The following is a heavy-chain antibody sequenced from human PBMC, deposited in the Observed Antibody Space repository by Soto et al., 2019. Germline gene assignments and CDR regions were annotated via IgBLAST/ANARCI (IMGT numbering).Heavy chain of an antibody. J-gene: IGHJ5*02. Sequence: SETLSLTCTVSGDSLNIGGYYWTWIRQHPGKGLEWMGYIYYTGKTYYNPSLESRLTMSVDTSKNQFSLKLSSVTAADTGVYYCVRDGSSPPNWIDPSGQRTPVTVST. D-gene: IGHD2-15*01. CDR1: GDSLNIGGYY. V-gene: IGHV4-31*03. CDR3: VRDGSSPPNWIDP. CDR2: IYYTGKT.